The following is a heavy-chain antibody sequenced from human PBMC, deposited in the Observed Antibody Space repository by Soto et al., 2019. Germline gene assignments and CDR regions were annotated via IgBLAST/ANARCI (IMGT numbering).Heavy chain of an antibody. CDR2: IYHSGST. J-gene: IGHJ5*02. Sequence: SETLSLTCAFSSGSISSSNGGGWVRQPPGKGLEWIGEIYHSGSTNYNPSLKSRVTISVDTSKNQFSLKLSSVTAADTAVYYCARDLRIAAAGTSKIQKPKGYNWFDPWGQGTLVTVSS. CDR3: ARDLRIAAAGTSKIQKPKGYNWFDP. CDR1: SGSISSSNG. D-gene: IGHD6-13*01. V-gene: IGHV4-4*02.